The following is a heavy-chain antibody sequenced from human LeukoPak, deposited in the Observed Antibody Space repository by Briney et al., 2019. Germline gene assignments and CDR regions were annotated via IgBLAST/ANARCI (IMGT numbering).Heavy chain of an antibody. CDR1: GGSISSGNNY. Sequence: SQTLSLTCTVSGGSISSGNNYWSWIRQPPGKGLEWIGYIYHSGSSYYNPSLKSRVTISVDTSKNQFSLTLSSVTAADTAVYYCARDDGGYDRFDSWGQGTLVTVSS. V-gene: IGHV4-30-4*01. D-gene: IGHD5-12*01. J-gene: IGHJ4*02. CDR2: IYHSGSS. CDR3: ARDDGGYDRFDS.